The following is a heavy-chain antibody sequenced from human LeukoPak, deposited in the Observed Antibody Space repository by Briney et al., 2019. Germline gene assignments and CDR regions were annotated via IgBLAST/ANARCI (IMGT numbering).Heavy chain of an antibody. D-gene: IGHD4-17*01. CDR1: GGSISSRSYY. CDR3: ASATYGYGDYNWFDP. Sequence: SETLSLTCSVSGGSISSRSYYWGWIRQPPGKGLERIGEINHSGSTNYNPSLKSRVTISVDTSKNQFSLKLSSVTAADTAVYYCASATYGYGDYNWFDPWGQGTLVTVSS. V-gene: IGHV4-39*07. CDR2: INHSGST. J-gene: IGHJ5*02.